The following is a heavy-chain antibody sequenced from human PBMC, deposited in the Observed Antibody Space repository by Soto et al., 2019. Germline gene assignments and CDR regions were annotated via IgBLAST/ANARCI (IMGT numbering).Heavy chain of an antibody. J-gene: IGHJ4*02. Sequence: PRGSLRLSCAASGFTFSSYAMSWVRKAPGKGLAWDSAIGGSGGSTYYADSVKGRFSISRDNSNNRLYLQMTSLRAEHTAVYYCANTKADRGDYWGQGTLVTVSS. CDR1: GFTFSSYA. D-gene: IGHD3-10*01. V-gene: IGHV3-23*01. CDR2: IGGSGGST. CDR3: ANTKADRGDY.